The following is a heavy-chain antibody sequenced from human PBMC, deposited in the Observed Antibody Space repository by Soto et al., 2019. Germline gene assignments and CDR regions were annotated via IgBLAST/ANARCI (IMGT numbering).Heavy chain of an antibody. CDR1: GFTFSNYA. CDR2: ISNDGSNQ. D-gene: IGHD6-13*01. Sequence: QVQLVQSGGGVVQPGRPLRLSCAASGFTFSNYAMHWVRQAPGKGLEWGEIISNDGSNQYYSDSVNGRFTNSMDNSKITLSLQMNTLRHEDTAGYYGARGHSISWSWWFDPWGQGTQVIVSS. J-gene: IGHJ5*02. CDR3: ARGHSISWSWWFDP. V-gene: IGHV3-30-3*01.